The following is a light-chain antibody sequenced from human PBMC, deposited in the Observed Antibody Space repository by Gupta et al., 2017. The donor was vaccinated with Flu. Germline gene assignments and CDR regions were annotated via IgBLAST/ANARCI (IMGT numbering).Light chain of an antibody. J-gene: IGKJ1*01. CDR1: QSLNSNY. Sequence: EIVLTQSPVTLSLSPGERATLACRASQSLNSNYLAWYQQKPVQAPRLLIYGGSSRATGIPDRFSGSGSGTDFTLTISRLEPEDFAVYYCQQYGSPWTFGQGTEVEI. CDR3: QQYGSPWT. CDR2: GGS. V-gene: IGKV3-20*01.